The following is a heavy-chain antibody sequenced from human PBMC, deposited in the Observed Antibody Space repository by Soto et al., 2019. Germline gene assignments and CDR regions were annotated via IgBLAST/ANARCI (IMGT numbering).Heavy chain of an antibody. CDR2: INADNGDT. CDR1: GYTFTTYA. Sequence: VQSGAEVKNPGASVKVSCKTSGYTFTTYAMHWVRQAPGQGLEWMGRINADNGDTTFSQKFQGRVTIVRDTSASTGYMELSSLRSEDTAVYYCAGLWNGHYLGAFDIWGQGTMVVVS. V-gene: IGHV1-3*01. CDR3: AGLWNGHYLGAFDI. J-gene: IGHJ3*02. D-gene: IGHD1-1*01.